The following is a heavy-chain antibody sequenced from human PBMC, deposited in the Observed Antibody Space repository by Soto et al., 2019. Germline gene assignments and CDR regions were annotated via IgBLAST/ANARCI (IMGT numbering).Heavy chain of an antibody. V-gene: IGHV1-18*04. D-gene: IGHD3-3*01. Sequence: ASVKVSCKASGYTSTSYGISWVRQAPGQGLEWMGWISAYNGNTNYAQKLQGRVTMTTDTSTSTAYMELRSLRSDDTAVYYCARDPRITIFGVDLDAFDIWGQGTMVTVSS. CDR2: ISAYNGNT. CDR3: ARDPRITIFGVDLDAFDI. CDR1: GYTSTSYG. J-gene: IGHJ3*02.